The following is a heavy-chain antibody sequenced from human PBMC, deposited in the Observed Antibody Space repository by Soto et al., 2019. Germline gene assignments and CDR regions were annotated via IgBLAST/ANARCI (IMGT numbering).Heavy chain of an antibody. J-gene: IGHJ5*01. Sequence: PLSLTCSVSGDSISTVDYFWAWIRQPPGQTLEYIGYIYKSATTYYNPSFESRVAISLDTSKSQFSLTVTSVTAGDTAVYFCARGRYCLTGSCFPNWFDSWGRGTLVTVSS. D-gene: IGHD2-15*01. V-gene: IGHV4-30-4*01. CDR2: IYKSATT. CDR1: GDSISTVDYF. CDR3: ARGRYCLTGSCFPNWFDS.